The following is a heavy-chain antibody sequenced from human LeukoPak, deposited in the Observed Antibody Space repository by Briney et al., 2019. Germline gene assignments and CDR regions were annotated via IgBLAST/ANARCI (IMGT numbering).Heavy chain of an antibody. CDR3: ARHYDSSGYSLDY. V-gene: IGHV5-51*01. CDR1: GYSFTSYW. D-gene: IGHD3-22*01. J-gene: IGHJ4*02. Sequence: GESLEISCKGSGYSFTSYWIGWVRQMPGKGLEWMGIIYPGDSDTRYSPSFQGQVTISADKSISTAYLQWSSLKASDTAVYYCARHYDSSGYSLDYWGQGTLVTVSS. CDR2: IYPGDSDT.